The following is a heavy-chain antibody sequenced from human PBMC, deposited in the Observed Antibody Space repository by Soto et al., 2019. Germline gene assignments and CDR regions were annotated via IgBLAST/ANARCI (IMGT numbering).Heavy chain of an antibody. D-gene: IGHD4-4*01. CDR1: GFTFSSYS. J-gene: IGHJ4*02. V-gene: IGHV3-21*01. Sequence: GGSLRLSCAASGFTFSSYSMNWVRQAPGKGLEWVSSISSSSSYIYYADSVKGRFTISRDNAKNSLYLQMNSLRAEDTAVYYCARDSGWGVDDYSNGPPDYWGQGTLVTVSS. CDR3: ARDSGWGVDDYSNGPPDY. CDR2: ISSSSSYI.